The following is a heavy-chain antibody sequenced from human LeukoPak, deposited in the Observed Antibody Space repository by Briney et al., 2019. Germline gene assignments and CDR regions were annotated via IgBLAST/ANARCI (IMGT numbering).Heavy chain of an antibody. CDR2: IKEDGTEE. D-gene: IGHD5-12*01. CDR1: GFTFSSYW. J-gene: IGHJ6*02. V-gene: IGHV3-7*04. Sequence: GGSLRLSCAASGFTFSSYWMTWVRQAPGKGLEWVATIKEDGTEEYYADSVKGRFTISRDNVKNSLYLQMNSLRAEDTAVYYCARDGEYSDFDSEVWVGYYGLDVWGQGTTVTVS. CDR3: ARDGEYSDFDSEVWVGYYGLDV.